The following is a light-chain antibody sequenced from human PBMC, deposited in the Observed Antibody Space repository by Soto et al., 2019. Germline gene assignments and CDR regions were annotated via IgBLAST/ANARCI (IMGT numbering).Light chain of an antibody. Sequence: DIQMTQSPSTLSASVGERVTISCRANQGINYLLAWCQQKPGKAPKLLIYDASTLESGVPSRFRGSGSGTEFTLTISSLQPEDFATYYCQQSYSTPLTFGGGTKVDIK. CDR2: DAS. CDR1: QGINYL. V-gene: IGKV1-5*01. J-gene: IGKJ4*01. CDR3: QQSYSTPLT.